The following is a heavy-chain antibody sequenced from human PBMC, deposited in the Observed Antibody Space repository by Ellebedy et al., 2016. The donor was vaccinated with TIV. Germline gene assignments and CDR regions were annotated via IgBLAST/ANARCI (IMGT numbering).Heavy chain of an antibody. V-gene: IGHV1-46*01. CDR2: IDPDGGTT. CDR3: ARDGGTDYYDSSGQGWFDP. CDR1: GYTFTSYY. D-gene: IGHD3-22*01. J-gene: IGHJ5*02. Sequence: AASVKVSCKASGYTFTSYYIHWVRQVPGQGLEWMGAIDPDGGTTSYAQKFQGRVTVTKDMSTSTIYMELRSLTPEDTAVFYCARDGGTDYYDSSGQGWFDPWGQGTPVTVSS.